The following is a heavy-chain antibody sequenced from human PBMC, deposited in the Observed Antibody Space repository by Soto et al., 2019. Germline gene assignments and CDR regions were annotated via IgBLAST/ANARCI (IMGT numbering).Heavy chain of an antibody. CDR3: ARAAVAFDAFDL. J-gene: IGHJ3*01. D-gene: IGHD2-15*01. CDR2: TYLRSKWYN. V-gene: IGHV6-1*01. Sequence: QALSLTSVISGDSVSTNSATWNLIRHSPSRGLEWLGRTYLRSKWYNEYAVSVKSRIAIRPDTSKNLFSLQLSSVTPEDTAVYFCARAAVAFDAFDLWGQGTVVTVSS. CDR1: GDSVSTNSAT.